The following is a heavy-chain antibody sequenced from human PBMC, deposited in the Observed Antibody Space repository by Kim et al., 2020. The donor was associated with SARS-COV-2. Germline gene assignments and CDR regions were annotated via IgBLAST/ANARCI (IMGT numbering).Heavy chain of an antibody. Sequence: RFTISRDNAKNSLYLQMNSLRAEDTAVYYCARDLNHDFWSGYIYQNWFDPWGQGTLVTVSS. J-gene: IGHJ5*02. CDR3: ARDLNHDFWSGYIYQNWFDP. V-gene: IGHV3-11*06. D-gene: IGHD3-3*01.